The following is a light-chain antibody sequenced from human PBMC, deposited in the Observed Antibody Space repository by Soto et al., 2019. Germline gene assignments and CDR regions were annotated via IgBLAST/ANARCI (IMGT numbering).Light chain of an antibody. J-gene: IGKJ5*01. CDR2: VAS. CDR1: QTISRF. Sequence: DIQMTQSPSSLSASVGDRVAITCRASQTISRFLSWYQQKPGKAPKLLISVASSLHRGVPSRFSSSASGTRFTLTISYLQPEDFATYYCQQAYSTPITFGQGTRLEIK. V-gene: IGKV1-39*01. CDR3: QQAYSTPIT.